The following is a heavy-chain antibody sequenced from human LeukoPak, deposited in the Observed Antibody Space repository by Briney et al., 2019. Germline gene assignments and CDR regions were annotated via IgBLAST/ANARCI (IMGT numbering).Heavy chain of an antibody. CDR2: INPNSGGT. J-gene: IGHJ5*02. CDR3: ARDPTYYDFWSGYRGPNWFDP. V-gene: IGHV1-2*02. D-gene: IGHD3-3*01. CDR1: GYTFTGYY. Sequence: GASVKVSCKASGYTFTGYYMHWVRQAPGQGLEWMGWINPNSGGTNYAQKFQGRVTMTRDTSISTAYMELSRLRSDDTAVYYCARDPTYYDFWSGYRGPNWFDPWGQGTLVTVSS.